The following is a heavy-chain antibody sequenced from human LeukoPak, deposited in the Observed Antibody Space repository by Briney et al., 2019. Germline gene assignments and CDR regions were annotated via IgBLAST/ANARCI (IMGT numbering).Heavy chain of an antibody. D-gene: IGHD4-17*01. CDR3: ARLGARQILEY. Sequence: PGGSLRLSCAASEFSFSSYWMSWVRQAPGKGLEWVANIRQDGGEKYYLDSVKGRFTVSRDNAKNSLYLQMNSLRAEDTAVYYRARLGARQILEYWGQGTLVTVSS. CDR2: IRQDGGEK. V-gene: IGHV3-7*01. CDR1: EFSFSSYW. J-gene: IGHJ4*02.